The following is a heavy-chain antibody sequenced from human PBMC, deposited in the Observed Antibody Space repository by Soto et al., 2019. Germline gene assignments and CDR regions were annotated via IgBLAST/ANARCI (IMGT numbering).Heavy chain of an antibody. CDR1: GYTFTSYA. Sequence: QIHLVQSGAEVKEPGASVKVSCKTSGYTFTSYAISWVRQAPGQGLEWMGWLSAYNGNTNYAQNRPVRITVTTDTSTDNAYVELRSLRSDDTAVYYCASVVGAVPSWGQGTLVTVPS. J-gene: IGHJ5*02. V-gene: IGHV1-18*01. D-gene: IGHD1-26*01. CDR2: LSAYNGNT. CDR3: ASVVGAVPS.